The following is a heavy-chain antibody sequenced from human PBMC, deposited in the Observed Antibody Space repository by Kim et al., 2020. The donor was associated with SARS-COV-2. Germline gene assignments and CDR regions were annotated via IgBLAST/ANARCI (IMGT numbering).Heavy chain of an antibody. V-gene: IGHV1-18*04. J-gene: IGHJ3*02. CDR1: GYTSTSYG. CDR2: ISAYNGNT. D-gene: IGHD3-9*01. Sequence: ASVKVSCKASGYTSTSYGISWVRQAPGQGLEWMGWISAYNGNTNYAQKLQGRVTMTTDTSTSTAYMEVRSLRSDDTAVYYCARASDGLHVLRYFDWSHFDIWGQGTMVTVSS. CDR3: ARASDGLHVLRYFDWSHFDI.